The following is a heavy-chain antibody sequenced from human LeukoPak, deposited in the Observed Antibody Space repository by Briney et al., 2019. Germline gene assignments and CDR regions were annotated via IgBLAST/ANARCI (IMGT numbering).Heavy chain of an antibody. CDR1: GFTFSTYN. CDR3: ARGHYDILTASYKWTPDY. Sequence: PGGSLRLSCAASGFTFSTYNMNWVRQAPGKGLEWVSSITSGGTYTYYADSVKGRFTTSRGNAKNSLSLQLSSLRAEDTAVYYCARGHYDILTASYKWTPDYWGQGILVTVSS. D-gene: IGHD3-9*01. V-gene: IGHV3-21*06. J-gene: IGHJ4*02. CDR2: ITSGGTYT.